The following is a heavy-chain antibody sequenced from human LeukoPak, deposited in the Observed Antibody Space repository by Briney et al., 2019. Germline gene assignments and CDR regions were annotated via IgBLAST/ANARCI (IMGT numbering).Heavy chain of an antibody. CDR2: IYSGGST. V-gene: IGHV3-53*01. CDR1: GFTVSSNY. J-gene: IGHJ3*02. CDR3: ARDLSVTEAFDI. Sequence: GGSLRLSCAASGFTVSSNYMSWVRQAPGKGLEWVSVIYSGGSTYYADSVKGRYTISRDNSKNTLYLQMNSLRAEDTAVYYCARDLSVTEAFDIWGQGTMVTVSS. D-gene: IGHD2-21*02.